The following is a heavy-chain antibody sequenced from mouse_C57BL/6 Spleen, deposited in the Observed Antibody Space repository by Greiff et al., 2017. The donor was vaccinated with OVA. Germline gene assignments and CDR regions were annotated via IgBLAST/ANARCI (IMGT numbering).Heavy chain of an antibody. Sequence: VHLVESGPGLVAPSQSLSITCTVSGFSLTSYGVHWVRQPPGKGLEWLVVIWSDGSTTYNSALKSRLSISKDNSKSQVFLKMNSLQTDDTAMYYCARHVHYYGSSYGYFDVWGTGTTVTVSS. CDR1: GFSLTSYG. V-gene: IGHV2-6-1*01. D-gene: IGHD1-1*01. CDR2: IWSDGST. CDR3: ARHVHYYGSSYGYFDV. J-gene: IGHJ1*03.